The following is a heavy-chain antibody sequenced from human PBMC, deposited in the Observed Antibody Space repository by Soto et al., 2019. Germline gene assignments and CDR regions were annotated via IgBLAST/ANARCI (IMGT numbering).Heavy chain of an antibody. CDR3: ASGSEVGYCSSTSCPSEDY. CDR1: GFTFSSYG. V-gene: IGHV3-33*01. Sequence: QVKLVESGGGVVQPGRSLRLSCAASGFTFSSYGMHWVRQAPGKGLEWVAVIWYDGSNKYYADSVKGRFTISRDNSKNTLYLQMNSLRAEDTAVYYCASGSEVGYCSSTSCPSEDYWGQGTLVTVSS. J-gene: IGHJ4*02. D-gene: IGHD2-2*01. CDR2: IWYDGSNK.